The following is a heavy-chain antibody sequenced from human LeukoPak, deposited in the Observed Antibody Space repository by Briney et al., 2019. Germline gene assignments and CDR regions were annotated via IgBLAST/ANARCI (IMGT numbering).Heavy chain of an antibody. CDR1: GEPLSSHY. CDR3: VGVRDITGTFDY. J-gene: IGHJ4*02. D-gene: IGHD2-15*01. V-gene: IGHV4-34*01. CDR2: INHNAST. Sequence: SETLSLTCAVYGEPLSSHYWSWIRQPPGKGLEWIGEINHNASTNYNPSLKSRVSISLDASKNQVFLNLSFVTAADTAVYYCVGVRDITGTFDYWGQGTLVTVSS.